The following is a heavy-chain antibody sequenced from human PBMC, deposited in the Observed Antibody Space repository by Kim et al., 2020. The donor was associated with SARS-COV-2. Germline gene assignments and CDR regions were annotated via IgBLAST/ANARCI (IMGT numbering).Heavy chain of an antibody. CDR2: ISYDGSNK. J-gene: IGHJ4*02. D-gene: IGHD4-17*01. CDR3: AKEWATVVTPVDY. Sequence: GGSLRLSCAASGFTFSSYGMHWVRQAPGKGLEWVAVISYDGSNKYYADSVKGRFTISRDNSKNTLYLQMNSLRAEDTAVYYCAKEWATVVTPVDYWGQGT. V-gene: IGHV3-30*18. CDR1: GFTFSSYG.